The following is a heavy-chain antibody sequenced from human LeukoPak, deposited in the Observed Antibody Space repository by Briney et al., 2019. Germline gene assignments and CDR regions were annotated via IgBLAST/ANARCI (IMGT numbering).Heavy chain of an antibody. D-gene: IGHD3-10*01. J-gene: IGHJ4*02. CDR3: ARVSGRYHYFDY. CDR1: GFTFSSYS. V-gene: IGHV3-21*01. Sequence: GGSLRLSCAASGFTFSSYSMNWVRQAPGKGLEWVSSISSSSYIYYADSVKGRFTISRDNAKNSLYLQMNSLRAEDTAVYYCARVSGRYHYFDYWGQGTLVTVSS. CDR2: ISSSSYI.